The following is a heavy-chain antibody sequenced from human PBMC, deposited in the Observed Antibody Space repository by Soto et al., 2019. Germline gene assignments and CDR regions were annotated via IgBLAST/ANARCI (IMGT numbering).Heavy chain of an antibody. Sequence: ASVKVSCEASGYTFTNYYMHWVRQAPGQGLEWMGIIYPSDGRTAYAQKFQGRVTMTRDTSSSTFYMELSSLRSEDTALYYCARDFSGPIDYWGQGTLVTVSS. V-gene: IGHV1-46*01. D-gene: IGHD3-10*01. J-gene: IGHJ4*02. CDR1: GYTFTNYY. CDR2: IYPSDGRT. CDR3: ARDFSGPIDY.